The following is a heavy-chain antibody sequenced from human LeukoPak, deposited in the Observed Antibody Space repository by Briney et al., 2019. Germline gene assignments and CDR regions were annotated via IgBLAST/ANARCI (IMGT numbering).Heavy chain of an antibody. Sequence: GASLRLSCAASGFSFSSYAMTWVRQAPGQGLEWVSAITGSGGSTKYADSVKGRFTISRDNSKNTLYLQVNSLRAEDTAVYYCAKGRDVDTAMVSFLRYFDYWGQGTLVTVSS. CDR2: ITGSGGST. CDR3: AKGRDVDTAMVSFLRYFDY. V-gene: IGHV3-23*01. CDR1: GFSFSSYA. J-gene: IGHJ4*02. D-gene: IGHD5-18*01.